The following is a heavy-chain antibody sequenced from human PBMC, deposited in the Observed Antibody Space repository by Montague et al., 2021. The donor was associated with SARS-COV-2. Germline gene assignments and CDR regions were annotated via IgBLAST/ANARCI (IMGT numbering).Heavy chain of an antibody. CDR2: IYYSGST. CDR1: GGSISSYY. D-gene: IGHD6-19*01. V-gene: IGHV4-59*01. Sequence: SETLSLTCTVSGGSISSYYWSWIRQPPGKGLEWIGYIYYSGSTNYNPSXKSRVTISVDTSKNQFSLKQSSVTAADTAVYYCARGSGWMGNAFDIWGQGTMVTVSS. J-gene: IGHJ3*02. CDR3: ARGSGWMGNAFDI.